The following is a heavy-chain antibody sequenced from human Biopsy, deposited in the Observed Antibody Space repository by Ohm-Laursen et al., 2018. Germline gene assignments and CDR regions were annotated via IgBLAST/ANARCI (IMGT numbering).Heavy chain of an antibody. CDR3: ASRGYTDGDYDY. CDR1: GFTFRTYE. D-gene: IGHD5-18*01. CDR2: IGSSGSTI. Sequence: GSLRLSCSASGFTFRTYEMNWVRQAPGKGLEWVSHIGSSGSTIYYADSVKGRFTISRDNAKNSLYLQMNSLRAEDTAVYYCASRGYTDGDYDYWGQGTLVTVSS. V-gene: IGHV3-48*03. J-gene: IGHJ4*02.